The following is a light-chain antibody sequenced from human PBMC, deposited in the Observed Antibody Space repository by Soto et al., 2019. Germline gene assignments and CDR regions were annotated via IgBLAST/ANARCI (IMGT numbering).Light chain of an antibody. J-gene: IGLJ1*01. Sequence: QSALTQPASVSGSPGQSITISCTGTSSDVGGYNYVSWYQQHPGKAPKLMIYEVSNRPSGVSNRFSGSSSGTTVTLTISGVQAEDEADYYCQSADSSGTYVFGTGTKVTVL. CDR3: QSADSSGTYV. CDR1: SSDVGGYNY. V-gene: IGLV2-14*01. CDR2: EVS.